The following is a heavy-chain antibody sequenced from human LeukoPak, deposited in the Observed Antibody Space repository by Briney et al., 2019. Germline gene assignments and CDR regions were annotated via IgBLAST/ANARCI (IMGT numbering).Heavy chain of an antibody. D-gene: IGHD3-22*01. J-gene: IGHJ4*02. CDR1: GFTFSSYS. Sequence: GGSLRLSCAASGFTFSSYSMMWVRQAPGKGLEWVSYISSSSSTIYYADSVKGRFTISRDNAKNSLYLQMNSLRAEDTAVYYCARVRDGSGYYPDYWGQGTLVTVSS. CDR3: ARVRDGSGYYPDY. V-gene: IGHV3-48*01. CDR2: ISSSSSTI.